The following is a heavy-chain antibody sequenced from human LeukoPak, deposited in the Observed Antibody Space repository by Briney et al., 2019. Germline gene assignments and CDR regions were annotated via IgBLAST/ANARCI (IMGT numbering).Heavy chain of an antibody. CDR2: IHPGDSET. CDR3: ARLGNYGDYGDY. V-gene: IGHV5-51*01. D-gene: IGHD4-17*01. CDR1: GYGFTSYW. Sequence: GESLKISCTGSGYGFTSYWIGWVRQRPGAGLEYMGIIHPGDSETKYSPSFQGQVTISADRSISTAYLQCSSLKASDTAMYYCARLGNYGDYGDYWGQGTLVAVS. J-gene: IGHJ4*02.